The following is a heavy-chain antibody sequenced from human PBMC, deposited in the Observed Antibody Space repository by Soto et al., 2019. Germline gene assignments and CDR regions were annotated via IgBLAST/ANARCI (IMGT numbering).Heavy chain of an antibody. Sequence: SETLSLTCAVYGGSFSGYSWSWIRQPPGKGLEWIGEINHSGSTNYNPSLKSRVTISVDTSKNQFSLKLSSVTAADTAVYYCASRYCSGGSCHRLFDPWGQGTLVTVS. CDR1: GGSFSGYS. J-gene: IGHJ5*02. CDR2: INHSGST. CDR3: ASRYCSGGSCHRLFDP. V-gene: IGHV4-34*01. D-gene: IGHD2-15*01.